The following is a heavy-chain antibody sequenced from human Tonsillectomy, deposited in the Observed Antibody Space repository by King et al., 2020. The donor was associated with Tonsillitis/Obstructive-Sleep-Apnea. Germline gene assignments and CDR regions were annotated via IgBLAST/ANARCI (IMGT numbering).Heavy chain of an antibody. CDR2: SRPYDGDT. J-gene: IGHJ1*01. V-gene: IGHV1-18*01. CDR3: ARDYYDSSGYYHGYFQH. Sequence: QLVQSGAEVKKPGASVKVSCKASGYTFTNYDITWVRQAPGQGLEWMGWSRPYDGDTNYAQKLQGRVTMTSDTSTNTAYMELRNLRSADTAVYYCARDYYDSSGYYHGYFQHWGQGPLVTVSS. D-gene: IGHD3-22*01. CDR1: GYTFTNYD.